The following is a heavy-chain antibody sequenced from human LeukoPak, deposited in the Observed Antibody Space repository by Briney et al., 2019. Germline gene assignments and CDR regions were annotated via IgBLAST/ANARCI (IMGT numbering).Heavy chain of an antibody. CDR2: IRGSSTTI. CDR3: ARDARSHCGTDACYGPYFDY. D-gene: IGHD2-2*01. V-gene: IGHV3-48*01. J-gene: IGHJ4*02. CDR1: GFRFSTSS. Sequence: GGSLTLPCAASGFRFSTSSMSWVRHTRGQGMEWISYIRGSSTTIDNADSLKRRFTISGDNARNSLYLQMNDLRAEDTGVYFCARDARSHCGTDACYGPYFDYWGQGSLVTVSS.